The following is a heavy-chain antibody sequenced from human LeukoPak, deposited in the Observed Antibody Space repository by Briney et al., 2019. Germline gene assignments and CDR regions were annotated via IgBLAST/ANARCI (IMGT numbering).Heavy chain of an antibody. CDR3: ARASSSGRVHYYYYMDV. CDR2: IYYSGST. CDR1: GGSISSYY. Sequence: PSETLSLTCTVSGGSISSYYWSWIRQPPGKRLEWIGYIYYSGSTNYNPSLKSRVTISVDTSKNQFSLKLSSVTAADTAVYYCARASSSGRVHYYYYMDVWGKGTTVTVSS. D-gene: IGHD6-19*01. J-gene: IGHJ6*03. V-gene: IGHV4-59*01.